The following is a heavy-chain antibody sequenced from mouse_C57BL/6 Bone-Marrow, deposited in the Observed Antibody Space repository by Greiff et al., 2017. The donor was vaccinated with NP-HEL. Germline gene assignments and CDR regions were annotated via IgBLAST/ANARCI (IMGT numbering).Heavy chain of an antibody. Sequence: DVKLVESGGGLVKPGGSLKLSCAASGFTFSSYAMSWVRQTPEKRLEWVATISDGGSYTYYPDNVKGRFTISRDNAKNNLYLQMSHLKSEDTAMYYCARALYYYGSSPFDDWGQGTTLTVSS. CDR3: ARALYYYGSSPFDD. CDR1: GFTFSSYA. J-gene: IGHJ2*01. CDR2: ISDGGSYT. D-gene: IGHD1-1*01. V-gene: IGHV5-4*03.